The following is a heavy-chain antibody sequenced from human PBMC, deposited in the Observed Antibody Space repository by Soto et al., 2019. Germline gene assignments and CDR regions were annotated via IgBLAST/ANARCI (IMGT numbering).Heavy chain of an antibody. D-gene: IGHD3-16*01. V-gene: IGHV4-61*05. CDR3: AKTKEGGFDP. J-gene: IGHJ5*02. Sequence: PSETLSLTCIVSGGSISSSSYSWAWIRQPPGKGLEWIGYFHYSANTNYNPSLKSRVIISVDTSKNQFFLKLTSVTATDTAVYYCAKTKEGGFDPWGQGILVTVSS. CDR2: FHYSANT. CDR1: GGSISSSSYS.